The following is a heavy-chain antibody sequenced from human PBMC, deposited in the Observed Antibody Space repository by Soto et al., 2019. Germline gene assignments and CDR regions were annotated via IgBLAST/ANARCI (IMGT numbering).Heavy chain of an antibody. V-gene: IGHV4-31*03. CDR3: ARAGSSVFRVVIISGWFDP. CDR1: GGSISSGGYC. D-gene: IGHD3-3*01. CDR2: IYYSGST. Sequence: SETLCVTCSVSGGSISSGGYCWSWIRQHPGKGLEWIGYIYYSGSTYYNPSLKSRVTISVDTSKNQFSLKLSSVTAADTAVYYCARAGSSVFRVVIISGWFDPWGQGTLVTVSS. J-gene: IGHJ5*02.